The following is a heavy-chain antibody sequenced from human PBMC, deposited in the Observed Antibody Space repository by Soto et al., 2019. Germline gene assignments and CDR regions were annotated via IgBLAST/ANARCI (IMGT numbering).Heavy chain of an antibody. Sequence: ASVKVFCKASVYTFTRYGISWVRQATGQGLEWMGWISAYNGNTNYAQKLQGRVTMTTDTSTSTAYMELRSLRSDDTAVYYCARSETITIFGVVIQTSYYYYMDAWGEGTTVTVSS. CDR3: ARSETITIFGVVIQTSYYYYMDA. D-gene: IGHD3-3*01. V-gene: IGHV1-18*01. CDR1: VYTFTRYG. CDR2: ISAYNGNT. J-gene: IGHJ6*03.